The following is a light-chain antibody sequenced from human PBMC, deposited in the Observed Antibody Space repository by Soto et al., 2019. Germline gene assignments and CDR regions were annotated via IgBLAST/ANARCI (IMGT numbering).Light chain of an antibody. CDR1: QSVSSNY. CDR3: NQYGSSPLT. Sequence: EIVLTQSPGTLSLSPGERATLSCRPSQSVSSNYLAWYQQKPGQAPRLLIYDASNRATGIPDRFSGSGSGTDFTLTISRLEPEDFAMYYCNQYGSSPLTFGGGTKVEIK. CDR2: DAS. J-gene: IGKJ4*01. V-gene: IGKV3-20*01.